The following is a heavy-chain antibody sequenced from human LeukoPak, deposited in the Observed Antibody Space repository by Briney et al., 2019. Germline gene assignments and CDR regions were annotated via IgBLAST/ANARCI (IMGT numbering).Heavy chain of an antibody. CDR3: AKPYSSSWYGAFDI. Sequence: GGSLRLSCAASGFTFNDYAMTWVRHAPGKGLEWVASIHHFGISKYYADSVKGRFTISRDNSKNTLYLQMNSLRAEDTAVYYCAKPYSSSWYGAFDIWGQGTMVTVSS. D-gene: IGHD6-13*01. V-gene: IGHV3-23*01. CDR1: GFTFNDYA. CDR2: IHHFGISK. J-gene: IGHJ3*02.